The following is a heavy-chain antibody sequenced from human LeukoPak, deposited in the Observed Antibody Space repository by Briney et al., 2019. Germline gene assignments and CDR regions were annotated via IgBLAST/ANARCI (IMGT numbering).Heavy chain of an antibody. CDR3: ARLQDYDILTGHPYCYYMDV. CDR1: VVSICRYY. J-gene: IGHJ6*03. CDR2: VFNNEST. D-gene: IGHD3-9*01. Sequence: SETLSLTRTLSVVSICRYYWSCIPEPAGKGLEWIGRVFNNESTNYNPSLNSPVTMSLDPSKNQSSFELSSLTAADTAVYYCARLQDYDILTGHPYCYYMDVWGKGTTVTVSS. V-gene: IGHV4-4*07.